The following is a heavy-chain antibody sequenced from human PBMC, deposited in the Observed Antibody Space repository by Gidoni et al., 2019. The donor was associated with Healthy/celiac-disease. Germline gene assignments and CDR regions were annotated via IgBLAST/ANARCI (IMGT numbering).Heavy chain of an antibody. CDR2: ISSSSSYI. CDR3: ARVSGGSHDY. Sequence: EVQLVASGGGLVKPGGSMRLSCSASGFPFSSYSMNWVRQAPGKGLAWVSSISSSSSYIYYADSVKGRFTISRDNAKNSLYLQMNSLRAEDTAVYYCARVSGGSHDYWGQGTLVTVSS. J-gene: IGHJ4*02. V-gene: IGHV3-21*01. D-gene: IGHD2-15*01. CDR1: GFPFSSYS.